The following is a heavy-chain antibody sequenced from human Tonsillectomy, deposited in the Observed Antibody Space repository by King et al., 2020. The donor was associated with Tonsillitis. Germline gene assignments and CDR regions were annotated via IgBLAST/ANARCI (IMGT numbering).Heavy chain of an antibody. Sequence: QLVQSGGGVVQPGRSLRLSCAASGFTFSSYGMHWVRQAPGKGLEWVAVISYDGSNKYYADSVKGRFTISRDNSKNTLYLQMNSLRAEDTAVYYCAIDVCGSGGYGVLYYYYRMDVWGQGTPITVSS. CDR1: GFTFSSYG. D-gene: IGHD3-10*01. V-gene: IGHV3-30*03. CDR2: ISYDGSNK. J-gene: IGHJ6*02. CDR3: AIDVCGSGGYGVLYYYYRMDV.